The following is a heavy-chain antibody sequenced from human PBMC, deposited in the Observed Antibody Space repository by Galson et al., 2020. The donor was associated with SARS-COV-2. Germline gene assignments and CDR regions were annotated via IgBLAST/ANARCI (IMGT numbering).Heavy chain of an antibody. CDR1: GGSVSGYY. D-gene: IGHD1-26*01. CDR2: THQSGST. CDR3: ARSSPEWGGAFDV. Sequence: SETLSLTCAVYGGSVSGYYWTWIRQPPGKGLEWIGETHQSGSTNYNPSLKSRVTISVETSKNLFSLKLSSVTAADTAVYYCARSSPEWGGAFDVWGQGTMVIVSS. V-gene: IGHV4-34*01. J-gene: IGHJ3*01.